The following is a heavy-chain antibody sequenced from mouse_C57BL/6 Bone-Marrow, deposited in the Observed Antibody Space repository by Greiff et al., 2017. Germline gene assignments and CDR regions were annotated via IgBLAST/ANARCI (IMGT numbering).Heavy chain of an antibody. D-gene: IGHD1-1*01. CDR1: GYTFTEYT. CDR2: FYPGSGSI. V-gene: IGHV1-62-2*01. Sequence: VQLQESGAELVKPGASVKLSCKASGYTFTEYTIHWVKQRSGQGLEWIGWFYPGSGSIKYNEKFKDKATLTADKSSSTVYMELSRLTSEDSAVYCCARHGSPTVVASDWYFDVWGTGTTVTVSS. CDR3: ARHGSPTVVASDWYFDV. J-gene: IGHJ1*03.